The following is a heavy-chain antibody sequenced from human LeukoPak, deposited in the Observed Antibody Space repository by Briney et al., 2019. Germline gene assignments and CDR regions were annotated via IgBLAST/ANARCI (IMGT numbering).Heavy chain of an antibody. V-gene: IGHV1-24*01. D-gene: IGHD6-19*01. CDR3: ATSGRGWYNSVDS. CDR1: GHNLSELS. J-gene: IGHJ5*01. Sequence: ASVKVSCKVSGHNLSELSIHWVRQAPRKGLEWMGGFDPEDGQTMYAQKLQGRLTMTEDTSADTAYMDLISLRSEDTAVYYCATSGRGWYNSVDSWGQGTLVTVSS. CDR2: FDPEDGQT.